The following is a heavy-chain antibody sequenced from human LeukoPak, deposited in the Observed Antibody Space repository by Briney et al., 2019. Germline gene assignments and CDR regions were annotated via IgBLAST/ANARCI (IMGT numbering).Heavy chain of an antibody. Sequence: GGSLRLSCAASGFTFSSFFMTWDRQAPGKGLEWVSGVTGNTATTSYADSVKGRFTISRDNSKNTLYLQMNSLRAEDTAVYYCAKGKRMVYNNYCFDCWGQGALVTVSS. J-gene: IGHJ4*02. CDR1: GFTFSSFF. CDR3: AKGKRMVYNNYCFDC. V-gene: IGHV3-23*01. D-gene: IGHD4-11*01. CDR2: VTGNTATT.